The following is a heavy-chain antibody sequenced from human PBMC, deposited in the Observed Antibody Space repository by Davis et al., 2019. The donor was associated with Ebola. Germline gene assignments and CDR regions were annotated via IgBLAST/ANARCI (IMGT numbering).Heavy chain of an antibody. CDR3: ARDVLLWFGELFHRPYYFDY. J-gene: IGHJ4*02. CDR1: GFTFSSYG. D-gene: IGHD3-10*01. Sequence: PGGSLRLSCAASGFTFSSYGMHWVRQAPGKGLEWVAFIRYDGSNKYYADSVKGRFTISRDNSKNTLYLQMNSLRDEDTAVYYCARDVLLWFGELFHRPYYFDYWGQGTLVTVSS. CDR2: IRYDGSNK. V-gene: IGHV3-30*02.